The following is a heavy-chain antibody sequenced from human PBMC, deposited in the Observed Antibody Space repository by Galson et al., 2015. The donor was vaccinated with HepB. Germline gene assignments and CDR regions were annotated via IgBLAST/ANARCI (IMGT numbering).Heavy chain of an antibody. V-gene: IGHV2-70*11. J-gene: IGHJ5*02. CDR1: GFSLSTSGMC. D-gene: IGHD4-17*01. CDR3: ARIRLSVGVLGDYGDHEGWFDP. CDR2: IDWDDDK. Sequence: PALVKPTQTLTLTCTFSGFSLSTSGMCVSWIRQPPGKALEWLARIDWDDDKYYSTSLKTRLTISKDTSKNQVVLTMTNMDPVDTATYYCARIRLSVGVLGDYGDHEGWFDPWGQGTLVTVSS.